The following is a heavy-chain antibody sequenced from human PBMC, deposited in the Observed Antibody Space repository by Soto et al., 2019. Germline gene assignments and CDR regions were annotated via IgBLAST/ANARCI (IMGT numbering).Heavy chain of an antibody. CDR1: GFTFSMYW. J-gene: IGHJ4*02. D-gene: IGHD3-16*01. V-gene: IGHV3-74*03. CDR2: INGDGTDT. Sequence: EVQLVESGGGLVQPGGSLRLSCAASGFTFSMYWMHWVRQAPGKGLLWVARINGDGTDTTYADSVKGRFTISRDNDKNTVYLQMNGLRAEDTAVYYCAREVGRGSGSYYVDYWGQETLVTVSS. CDR3: AREVGRGSGSYYVDY.